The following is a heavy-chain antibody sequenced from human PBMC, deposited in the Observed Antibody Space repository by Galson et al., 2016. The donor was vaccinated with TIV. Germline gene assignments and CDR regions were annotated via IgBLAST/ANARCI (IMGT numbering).Heavy chain of an antibody. Sequence: SVKVSCKASRGTFNAITWVRQAPGQGLEWMGRIIAVFGTTNYAHKFQGRVTLAADTSTTTAYMEVSSLTSDDTAVYYCATKTGFRGFDPYGLDVWGQGTEVTVSS. CDR3: ATKTGFRGFDPYGLDV. CDR1: RGTFNA. V-gene: IGHV1-69*06. D-gene: IGHD1-14*01. J-gene: IGHJ3*01. CDR2: IIAVFGTT.